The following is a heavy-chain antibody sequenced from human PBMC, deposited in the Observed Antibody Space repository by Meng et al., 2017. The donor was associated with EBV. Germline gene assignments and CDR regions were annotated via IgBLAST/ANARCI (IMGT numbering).Heavy chain of an antibody. D-gene: IGHD6-13*01. V-gene: IGHV2-5*02. CDR3: AHRRDEYSSSWYGWFDP. Sequence: LRVSRHPLVKPTQHPTLTCTFSVVSLSTRGVGVGWICQPPGKALEWLALSYWDDDKRYSTSLKSRLTITKDTSNNQVVLTMTNMDPVDTATYYCAHRRDEYSSSWYGWFDPWGQGTLVTVSS. CDR2: SYWDDDK. CDR1: VVSLSTRGVG. J-gene: IGHJ5*02.